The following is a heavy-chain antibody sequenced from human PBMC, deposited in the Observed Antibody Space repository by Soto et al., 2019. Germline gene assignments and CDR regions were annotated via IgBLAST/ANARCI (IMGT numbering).Heavy chain of an antibody. Sequence: EVQLLESGGGLVQPGGSLRLSCAASGFTFSNYAMSWVRQAPGKGLEWVSGITGTGGRTYYGDSVKGRFTISRDNTKNTLYLQMNSLRAEDTALYYCAKDRGITKVVVTVLLDYWGQGTLVTVSS. V-gene: IGHV3-23*01. D-gene: IGHD3-22*01. CDR1: GFTFSNYA. CDR2: ITGTGGRT. J-gene: IGHJ4*01. CDR3: AKDRGITKVVVTVLLDY.